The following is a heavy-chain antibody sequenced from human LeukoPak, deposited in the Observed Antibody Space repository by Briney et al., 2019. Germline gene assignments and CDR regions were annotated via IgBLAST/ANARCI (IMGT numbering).Heavy chain of an antibody. CDR1: GLSISSDY. CDR2: IYTSGST. CDR3: ARDLQTSGGYYSPTTPVVMDV. D-gene: IGHD1-26*01. V-gene: IGHV4-4*07. J-gene: IGHJ6*03. Sequence: SETLSLTCTVSGLSISSDYWIWIRQPAGKGLEWIGRIYTSGSTNYNPSLKSRVTMSVDTSKNQFSLKLRSVTAAATAVYYCARDLQTSGGYYSPTTPVVMDVWGKGTTVTVSS.